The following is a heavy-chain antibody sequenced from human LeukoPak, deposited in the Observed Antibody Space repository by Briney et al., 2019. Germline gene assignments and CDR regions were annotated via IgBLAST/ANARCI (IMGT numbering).Heavy chain of an antibody. CDR3: ARGSRGRSAGYYYGMVV. V-gene: IGHV3-21*01. Sequence: PGGCLRLSCAVSGLIFSSYSMMWVRPAPGKGLEWVSSMSSSSSYIYYADSVKGRFNISRDNAKESLYLQMNSLRAEDSAVYYCARGSRGRSAGYYYGMVVWGQGTTVTVSS. D-gene: IGHD2-15*01. CDR2: MSSSSSYI. J-gene: IGHJ6*02. CDR1: GLIFSSYS.